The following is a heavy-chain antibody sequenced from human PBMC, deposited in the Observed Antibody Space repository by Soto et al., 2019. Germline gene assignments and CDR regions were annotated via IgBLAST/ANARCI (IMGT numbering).Heavy chain of an antibody. Sequence: PGGSLRLSCAASGFTFSDYYMSWIRQAPGKWLEWVSYISTSVNAIYYADSVKGRFTISRDNAKNSLYLQMNSLRAEDTAVYYCSRGGARYFDNWGQGALVTVSS. CDR2: ISTSVNAI. CDR3: SRGGARYFDN. D-gene: IGHD3-16*01. CDR1: GFTFSDYY. J-gene: IGHJ4*02. V-gene: IGHV3-11*01.